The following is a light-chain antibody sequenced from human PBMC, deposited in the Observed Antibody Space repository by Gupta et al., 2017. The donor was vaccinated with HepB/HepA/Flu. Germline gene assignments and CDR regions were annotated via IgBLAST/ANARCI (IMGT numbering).Light chain of an antibody. Sequence: SLLTPPPPVSGGPRPGGPNSLPGNSSNNGECYDVHWYQHLTGTAPKLLIYGNRNRPSGVPDRFSGSKSGTSASLAITGLQAEDDADYYCQAYDISLSVVVFGGGTKLTVL. CDR2: GNR. CDR1: SSNNGECYD. J-gene: IGLJ2*01. CDR3: QAYDISLSVVV. V-gene: IGLV1-40*01.